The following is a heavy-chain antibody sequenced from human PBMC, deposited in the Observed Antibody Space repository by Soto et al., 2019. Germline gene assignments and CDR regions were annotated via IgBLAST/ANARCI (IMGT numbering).Heavy chain of an antibody. CDR1: GFTFSSYA. J-gene: IGHJ6*02. CDR3: ARDPAIYSGKFDYGLDV. Sequence: ESGGGLVQPGGSLRLSCAASGFTFSSYAMSWVRQAPGKGLEWVSAISGSGGSTYYADSVRGRFTISRDNAKNSLYLQMNSLRAEDTAVYYCARDPAIYSGKFDYGLDVWGQGTTVTVSS. CDR2: ISGSGGST. V-gene: IGHV3-23*01. D-gene: IGHD4-4*01.